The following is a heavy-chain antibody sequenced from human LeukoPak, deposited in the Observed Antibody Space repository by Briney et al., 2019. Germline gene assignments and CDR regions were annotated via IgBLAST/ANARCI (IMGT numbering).Heavy chain of an antibody. Sequence: GGSLRLSCAAPGFTFSNSAMSWVRQAPGKGLEWVSTLSGSGITTYYADSVKGRFTISRDNSKNTLYLQMNRLRAEDTAVYYCAKGIYSSGWSYFDYWGHGTLVTVSS. D-gene: IGHD6-19*01. CDR3: AKGIYSSGWSYFDY. CDR2: LSGSGITT. V-gene: IGHV3-23*01. CDR1: GFTFSNSA. J-gene: IGHJ4*01.